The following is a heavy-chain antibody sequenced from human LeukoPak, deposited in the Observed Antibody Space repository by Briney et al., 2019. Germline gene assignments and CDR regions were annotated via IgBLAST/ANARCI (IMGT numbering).Heavy chain of an antibody. J-gene: IGHJ6*02. CDR3: AKGSGKYYDSSGRPYYYGMDV. V-gene: IGHV3-23*01. CDR2: ISGSGGST. D-gene: IGHD3-22*01. Sequence: GGSLRLSCAASGFTFSSYAMSWVRQAPGKGLEWVSAISGSGGSTYYADSVKGRFTISRDNSRNTLYLQMNSLRAEDTAVYYCAKGSGKYYDSSGRPYYYGMDVWGQGTTVTVSS. CDR1: GFTFSSYA.